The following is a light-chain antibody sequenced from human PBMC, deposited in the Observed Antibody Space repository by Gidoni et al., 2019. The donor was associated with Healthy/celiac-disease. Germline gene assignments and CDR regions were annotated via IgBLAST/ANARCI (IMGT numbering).Light chain of an antibody. CDR3: QQYNNWPGT. Sequence: EIVMTPSPSTLSVSPGERSTLSCRASQSVSSNFAWYQQKPGHAPRLLIYGASTRATGIPARFSGSGSGTEFTLTICSLQSEDYAVDYCQQYNNWPGTFGGGTKVEIK. J-gene: IGKJ4*01. V-gene: IGKV3-15*01. CDR1: QSVSSN. CDR2: GAS.